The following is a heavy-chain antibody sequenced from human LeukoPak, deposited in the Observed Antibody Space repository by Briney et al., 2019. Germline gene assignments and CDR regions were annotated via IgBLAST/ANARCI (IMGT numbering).Heavy chain of an antibody. CDR2: ISAYSGNT. CDR1: GYTFTSYG. J-gene: IGHJ4*02. D-gene: IGHD3-3*01. CDR3: ARARSPDYDFWSGYGTPYDY. Sequence: ASVKVSCKASGYTFTSYGISWVRQAPGQGLEWMGWISAYSGNTNYAQKLQGRVTMTTDTSTSTAYMELRSLRSDDTAVYYCARARSPDYDFWSGYGTPYDYWGQGTLVTVSS. V-gene: IGHV1-18*01.